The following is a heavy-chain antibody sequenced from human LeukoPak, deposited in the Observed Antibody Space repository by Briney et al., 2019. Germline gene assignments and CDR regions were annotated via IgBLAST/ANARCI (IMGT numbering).Heavy chain of an antibody. CDR3: AKDYDVLLHHGILNY. Sequence: GGSLRLSCAASGFTFSSYGMHWVRQAPGKGLEWVAVISYDGSNKYYADSVKGRFTISRDNSKNTLYLQMNSLRAEDTAVYYCAKDYDVLLHHGILNYWGQGTLVTVSS. J-gene: IGHJ4*02. CDR1: GFTFSSYG. V-gene: IGHV3-30*18. CDR2: ISYDGSNK. D-gene: IGHD3-9*01.